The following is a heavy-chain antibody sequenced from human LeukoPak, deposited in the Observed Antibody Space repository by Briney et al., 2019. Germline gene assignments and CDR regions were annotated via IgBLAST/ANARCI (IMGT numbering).Heavy chain of an antibody. CDR2: INPNSGGT. D-gene: IGHD2-15*01. V-gene: IGHV1-2*06. J-gene: IGHJ5*02. CDR1: GYTFTGYY. Sequence: ASVKVSCKASGYTFTGYYMHWVRQAPGQGLEWMGRINPNSGGTNYAQKFQGRVTMTRDTSISTAYMELSRLRSDDTAVYYCARVRCSGGSCYTGYWFDPWGQGTPVTVSS. CDR3: ARVRCSGGSCYTGYWFDP.